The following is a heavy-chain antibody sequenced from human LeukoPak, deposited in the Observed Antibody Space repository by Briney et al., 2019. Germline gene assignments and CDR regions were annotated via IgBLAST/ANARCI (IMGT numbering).Heavy chain of an antibody. V-gene: IGHV1-69*06. D-gene: IGHD3-10*01. CDR2: IIPIFGTA. CDR3: ARATPPMVRGALLDP. CDR1: GGTFSSYA. J-gene: IGHJ5*02. Sequence: ASVKVSCKASGGTFSSYAISWVRQAPGQGLEWMGGIIPIFGTANYAQKFQGRVTITADKSTSTAYMELSSLRSEDTAVYYCARATPPMVRGALLDPWGQGTLVTVSS.